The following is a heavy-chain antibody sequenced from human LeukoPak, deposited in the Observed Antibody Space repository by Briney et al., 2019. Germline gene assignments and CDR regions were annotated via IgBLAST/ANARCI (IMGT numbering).Heavy chain of an antibody. CDR2: ISCSSRST. CDR3: GKDSRPSATTFRSRWTDS. D-gene: IGHD1/OR15-1a*01. Sequence: PGGSVRPSCAASGFTFHNNGMSWVRQAPGKGLEWVSAISCSSRSTYHAESVKGRFTISRDNSKNTLFLQMNSLRAEDTAVYYCGKDSRPSATTFRSRWTDSWGQGTLVTVSS. J-gene: IGHJ4*02. V-gene: IGHV3-23*01. CDR1: GFTFHNNG.